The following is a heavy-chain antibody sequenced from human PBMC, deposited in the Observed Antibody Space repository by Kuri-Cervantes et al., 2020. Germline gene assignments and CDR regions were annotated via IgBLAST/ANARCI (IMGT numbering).Heavy chain of an antibody. Sequence: GESLKISCAASGFTFSSYAMSWVRQAPGKGLEWVSAISGTGGTTYYADSVKGRFTISRDNSKNTLYLQMNSLRAEDTAVYYCARDLWGIAAAGTSHWGQGALVTVSS. D-gene: IGHD6-13*01. V-gene: IGHV3-23*01. J-gene: IGHJ4*02. CDR1: GFTFSSYA. CDR3: ARDLWGIAAAGTSH. CDR2: ISGTGGTT.